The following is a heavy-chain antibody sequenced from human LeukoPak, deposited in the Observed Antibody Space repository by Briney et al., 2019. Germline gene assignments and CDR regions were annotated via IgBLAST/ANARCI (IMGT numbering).Heavy chain of an antibody. CDR2: ISSSGSST. J-gene: IGHJ4*02. CDR1: GFTFSSYE. V-gene: IGHV3-23*01. D-gene: IGHD4-17*01. CDR3: AKSMTTVTTSGRVGY. Sequence: PGGSLRLSCAASGFTFSSYEMNWVRQAPGKGLEWVSYISSSGSSTYYADSVKGRFTISRDNSKNTLYLQMNSLRAEDTAVYYCAKSMTTVTTSGRVGYWGQGTLVTVSS.